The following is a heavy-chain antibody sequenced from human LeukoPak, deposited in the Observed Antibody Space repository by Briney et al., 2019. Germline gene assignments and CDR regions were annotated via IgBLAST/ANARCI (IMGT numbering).Heavy chain of an antibody. D-gene: IGHD1-14*01. J-gene: IGHJ3*02. CDR3: ARDVLAAGATGTFDI. CDR1: GFPFSTYA. Sequence: GGSLRLSCAASGFPFSTYAMSWVRQAPGKGLEWVSVISGSGGDTYYADSVKGRFTISGDNSKNTVYLQMNSLRAEDTAVYYCARDVLAAGATGTFDIWGQGTMVTVSS. V-gene: IGHV3-23*01. CDR2: ISGSGGDT.